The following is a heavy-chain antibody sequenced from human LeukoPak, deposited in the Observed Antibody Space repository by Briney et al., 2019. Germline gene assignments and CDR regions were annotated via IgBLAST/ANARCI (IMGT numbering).Heavy chain of an antibody. CDR2: IRSKANSYAT. CDR1: GFTFSGPA. Sequence: GGSLRLSCAASGFTFSGPAMHWVRQASGKGLEWVGRIRSKANSYATAYAASVKGRFTISRDDSKNTAYLQMNSLKTEDTAVYYCTSHDYYDSSGPNYWGQGTLVTVSS. D-gene: IGHD3-22*01. CDR3: TSHDYYDSSGPNY. V-gene: IGHV3-73*01. J-gene: IGHJ4*02.